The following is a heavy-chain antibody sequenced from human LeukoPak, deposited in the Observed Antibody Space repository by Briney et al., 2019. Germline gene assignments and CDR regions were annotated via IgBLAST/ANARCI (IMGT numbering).Heavy chain of an antibody. D-gene: IGHD2-15*01. V-gene: IGHV4-34*01. Sequence: SETLSLTCAVYGGSFSGYYWSWIRQPPGKGLEWIGEINHSGSTNYNPSLKSRVTISVDTSKNQFSLKLSSVTAADTAVYYCVSEGYCSGGSCYEVYWGQGTLVTVSS. CDR3: VSEGYCSGGSCYEVY. J-gene: IGHJ4*02. CDR1: GGSFSGYY. CDR2: INHSGST.